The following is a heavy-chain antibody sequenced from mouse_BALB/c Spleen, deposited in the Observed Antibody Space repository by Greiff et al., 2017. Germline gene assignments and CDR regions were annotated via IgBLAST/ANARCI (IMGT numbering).Heavy chain of an antibody. D-gene: IGHD2-1*01. J-gene: IGHJ3*01. CDR1: GYTFTSYT. CDR2: INPSSGYT. V-gene: IGHV1-4*01. CDR3: AREPKIYYGNYGFAWFAY. Sequence: VKVVESGAELARPGASVKMSCKASGYTFTSYTMHWVKQRPGQGLEWIGYINPSSGYTNYNQKFKDKATLTADKSSSTAYMQLSSLTSEDSAVYYCAREPKIYYGNYGFAWFAYWGQGTLVTVSA.